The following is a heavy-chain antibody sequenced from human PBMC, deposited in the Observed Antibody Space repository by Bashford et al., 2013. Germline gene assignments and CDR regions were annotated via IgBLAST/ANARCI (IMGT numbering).Heavy chain of an antibody. V-gene: IGHV3-48*01. Sequence: VRQAPGKGLEWVSYISSSSSTIYYADSVKGRFTISRDNAKNSLYLQMNSLRAEDTAVYYCANSPDKGYWGQGQWSPSPQ. CDR3: ANSPDKGY. J-gene: IGHJ4*02. CDR2: ISSSSSTI. D-gene: IGHD3-9*01.